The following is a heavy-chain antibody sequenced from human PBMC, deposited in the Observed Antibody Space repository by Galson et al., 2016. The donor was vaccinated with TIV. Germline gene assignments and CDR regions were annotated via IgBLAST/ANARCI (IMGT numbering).Heavy chain of an antibody. CDR3: ARMQYYYDRSDSYYFDY. Sequence: PALVKPTQTLTLTCTFSGFSLTTSGMCVSWIRQPPGKALEWLARIDWDDDIYYNTSLRTQLTISKDTSKNQVVLTMTNMDPVDTATYYCARMQYYYDRSDSYYFDYWGQGTLVTVSS. CDR1: GFSLTTSGMC. V-gene: IGHV2-70*11. D-gene: IGHD3-22*01. J-gene: IGHJ4*02. CDR2: IDWDDDI.